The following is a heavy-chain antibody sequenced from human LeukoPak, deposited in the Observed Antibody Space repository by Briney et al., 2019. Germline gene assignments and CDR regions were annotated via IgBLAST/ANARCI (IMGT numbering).Heavy chain of an antibody. CDR3: ASLDTAKQPLANH. D-gene: IGHD5-18*01. J-gene: IGHJ5*02. V-gene: IGHV3-7*03. CDR2: INQDGSEK. CDR1: GFIFSNYW. Sequence: PGGSLRLSCAASGFIFSNYWMSWVRQAPGKGLEWVANINQDGSEKYYVDSVKGRFTISKNSAKNSLYLQMNTLRVEDTAMYYCASLDTAKQPLANHWGQGTLVTVSS.